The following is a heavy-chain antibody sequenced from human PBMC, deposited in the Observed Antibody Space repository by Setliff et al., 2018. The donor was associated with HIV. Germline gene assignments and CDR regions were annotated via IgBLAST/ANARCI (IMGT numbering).Heavy chain of an antibody. V-gene: IGHV4-38-2*01. CDR2: IHDSGRT. CDR3: ASRVYYYYGMDV. J-gene: IGHJ6*02. D-gene: IGHD2-8*01. CDR1: GYSLTSGYY. Sequence: PSETLSLTCGVSGYSLTSGYYWGWIRQPPGKGLEWIGSIHDSGRTYYNPSLKSRVTISVDTSKNQFSLKLSSVTAADAAVYYCASRVYYYYGMDVWGQGTTVTVSS.